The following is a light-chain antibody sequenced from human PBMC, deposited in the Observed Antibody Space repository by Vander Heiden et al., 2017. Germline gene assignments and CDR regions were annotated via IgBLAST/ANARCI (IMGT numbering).Light chain of an antibody. Sequence: EIVMTQSPATLSVSPGERATLSCRASQSVSSNLAWDQQKPGQAPRLLIYGASTRATGIPARFSGSGSGTEFTLTISSLQSEDFSVYYWQQYNNWPPWTFGQGTKVEIK. CDR2: GAS. CDR1: QSVSSN. CDR3: QQYNNWPPWT. J-gene: IGKJ1*01. V-gene: IGKV3-15*01.